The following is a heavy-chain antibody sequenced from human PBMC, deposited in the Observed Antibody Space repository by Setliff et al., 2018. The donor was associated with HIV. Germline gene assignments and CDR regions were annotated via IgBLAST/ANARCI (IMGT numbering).Heavy chain of an antibody. Sequence: GGSLRLSCAASGFTFSNAWMSWVRQAPGKGLEWVGRIKSKTDGGTTDYAAPVKGRFTISRDDSKNTLYLQMNSLKTEDTAVYYCAKSGGYSYGYAFDYWGQGTLVTVSS. D-gene: IGHD5-18*01. CDR1: GFTFSNAW. CDR3: AKSGGYSYGYAFDY. V-gene: IGHV3-15*01. J-gene: IGHJ4*02. CDR2: IKSKTDGGTT.